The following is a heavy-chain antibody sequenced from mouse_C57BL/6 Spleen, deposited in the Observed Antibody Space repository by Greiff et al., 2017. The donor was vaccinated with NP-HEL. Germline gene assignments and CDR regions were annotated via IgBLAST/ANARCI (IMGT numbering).Heavy chain of an antibody. Sequence: DVQLVESGGGLVKPGGSLKLSCAASGFTFSSYAMSWVRQTPEKRLEWVATISDGGSYTYYPDNVKGRFTISRDNAKNNLYLQMSHLKSEDTAMYYCASDYSPYWYFDVWGTGTTVTVSS. CDR1: GFTFSSYA. J-gene: IGHJ1*03. D-gene: IGHD2-12*01. CDR2: ISDGGSYT. V-gene: IGHV5-4*01. CDR3: ASDYSPYWYFDV.